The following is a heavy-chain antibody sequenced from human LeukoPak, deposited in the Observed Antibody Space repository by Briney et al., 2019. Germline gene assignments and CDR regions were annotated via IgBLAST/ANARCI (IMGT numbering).Heavy chain of an antibody. CDR2: ISAYNGNT. V-gene: IGHV1-18*01. J-gene: IGHJ6*03. CDR3: ARSLFRFLEWSYRSYYYYYMDV. D-gene: IGHD3-3*01. CDR1: GYTFTSYG. Sequence: ASVKVSCKASGYTFTSYGISRVRQAPGQGLEWMGWISAYNGNTNYAQKLQGRVTMTTDTSTSTAYMELRSLRSEDTAVYFCARSLFRFLEWSYRSYYYYYMDVWGKGTTVTVSS.